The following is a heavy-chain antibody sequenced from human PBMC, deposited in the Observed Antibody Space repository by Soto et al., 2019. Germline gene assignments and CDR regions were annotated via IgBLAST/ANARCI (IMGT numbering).Heavy chain of an antibody. CDR2: ISYDGSNK. CDR3: AKDMSYSSSPQWFDP. V-gene: IGHV3-30*18. Sequence: GGSLRLSCAASGFTFSSYGMHWVRQAPGKGLEWVAVISYDGSNKYYADSVKGRFTISRDNSKNTLYLQMNSLRAEDTAVCYCAKDMSYSSSPQWFDPWGQGTLVTVSS. D-gene: IGHD6-13*01. J-gene: IGHJ5*02. CDR1: GFTFSSYG.